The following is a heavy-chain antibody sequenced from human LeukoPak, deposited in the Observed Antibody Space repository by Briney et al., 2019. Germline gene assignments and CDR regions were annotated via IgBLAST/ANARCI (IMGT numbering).Heavy chain of an antibody. Sequence: ASVKVSCKASGFRVSDYLIHWIRQAPGQGPQDMGWINPDNGGTHYSQHFQVRVTMTRDTSVSTVYMELTSLSSDDTAVYFCARGLFGTTWFDFWGQGTLVTVSS. CDR2: INPDNGGT. CDR3: ARGLFGTTWFDF. V-gene: IGHV1-2*02. CDR1: GFRVSDYL. J-gene: IGHJ4*02. D-gene: IGHD1-1*01.